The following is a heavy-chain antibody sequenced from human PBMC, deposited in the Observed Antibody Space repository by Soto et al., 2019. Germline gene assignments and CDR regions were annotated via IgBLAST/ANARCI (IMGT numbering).Heavy chain of an antibody. V-gene: IGHV4-34*01. CDR2: INHSGST. Sequence: SETLSLTCAVYGGSFSGYYWSWIRQPPGKGLEWIGEINHSGSTNYNPSLKSRVTISVDTSKNQFSLKLSSVTAADTAVYHCARGRGYCSGGSCYPESFYYYYGMDVWGQGTTVTVSS. D-gene: IGHD2-15*01. CDR3: ARGRGYCSGGSCYPESFYYYYGMDV. J-gene: IGHJ6*02. CDR1: GGSFSGYY.